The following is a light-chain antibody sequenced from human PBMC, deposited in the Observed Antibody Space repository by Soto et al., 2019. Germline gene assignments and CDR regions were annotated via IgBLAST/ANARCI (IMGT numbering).Light chain of an antibody. V-gene: IGKV3-15*01. CDR2: GAS. CDR1: QSVSSN. J-gene: IGKJ3*01. Sequence: EIVMTQSPATLSVSPGERATLSCRASQSVSSNLAWYQQKPGQAPRLLIYGASTRATGIPARFSGSGSGTEFTLTISSLQSEDFAVYYCQQYNNWHFTLGPGTKVDIK. CDR3: QQYNNWHFT.